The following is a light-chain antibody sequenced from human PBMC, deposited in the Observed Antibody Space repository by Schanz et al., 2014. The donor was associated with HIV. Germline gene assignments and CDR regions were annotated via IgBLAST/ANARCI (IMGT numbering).Light chain of an antibody. V-gene: IGKV3-20*01. J-gene: IGKJ1*01. CDR3: QQYGSSPL. CDR2: GAS. CDR1: QSIGSN. Sequence: EMVMTQSPATLSASPGERATLSCRASQSIGSNLAWYQQKPGQAPRLLIYGASTRATGVPDRFSGSGSGTDFTLTISSLEPEDFAVYYCQQYGSSPLFGQGTKV.